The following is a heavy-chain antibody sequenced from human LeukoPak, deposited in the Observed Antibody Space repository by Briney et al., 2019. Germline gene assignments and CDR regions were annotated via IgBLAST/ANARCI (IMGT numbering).Heavy chain of an antibody. CDR1: GGSFSGYY. CDR2: INHSGST. Sequence: PSETLSLTCAVYGGSFSGYYWSWIRQPPGKGLEWIGEINHSGSTNYNPSLKSRVTISVDTSKNQFSLKLSSVTAADTAVYYCARDHQERFDYWGQGTLVTVSS. V-gene: IGHV4-34*01. J-gene: IGHJ4*02. D-gene: IGHD2-2*01. CDR3: ARDHQERFDY.